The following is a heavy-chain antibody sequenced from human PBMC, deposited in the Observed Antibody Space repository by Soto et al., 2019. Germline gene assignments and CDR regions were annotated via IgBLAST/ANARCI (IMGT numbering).Heavy chain of an antibody. CDR2: ISGTGGTT. CDR1: GFTFSNYA. V-gene: IGHV3-23*01. J-gene: IGHJ4*02. D-gene: IGHD3-22*01. Sequence: GSLRLSCAASGFTFSNYAMSWVRQAPGKGLEWVSVISGTGGTTYYADSVKGRFTISRDNSKNTLYLQMNSLRAEDTAVYYCAKDRPNYYDRSGFWGRYFDYCGQGTLVTVSS. CDR3: AKDRPNYYDRSGFWGRYFDY.